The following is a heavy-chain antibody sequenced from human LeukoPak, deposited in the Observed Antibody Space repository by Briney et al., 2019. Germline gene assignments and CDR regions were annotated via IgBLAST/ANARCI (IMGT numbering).Heavy chain of an antibody. CDR1: GGSFSDYY. V-gene: IGHV4-34*01. J-gene: IGHJ3*01. CDR2: INQKRGST. CDR3: AREFRASSTAFDV. D-gene: IGHD6-6*01. Sequence: SETLSLTCAVYGGSFSDYYWSWIRLPPGKGLEWIGEINQKRGSTNYNPSLKSRVTISVDTSKNQFSLKLSSVTAADTAVYYCAREFRASSTAFDVWGQGTMVTVSS.